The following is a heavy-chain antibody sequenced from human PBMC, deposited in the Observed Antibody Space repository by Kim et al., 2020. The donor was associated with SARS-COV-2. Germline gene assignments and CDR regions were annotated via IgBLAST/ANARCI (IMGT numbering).Heavy chain of an antibody. D-gene: IGHD3-3*01. Sequence: GPIYSSGSTYYHTSLKRRVTISVDTSKNQFSLKLSSVTAADTAVYYCARQGEYYDFWSGYQNWFDPWGQGPLVTASS. CDR3: ARQGEYYDFWSGYQNWFDP. CDR2: IYSSGST. V-gene: IGHV4-39*01. J-gene: IGHJ5*02.